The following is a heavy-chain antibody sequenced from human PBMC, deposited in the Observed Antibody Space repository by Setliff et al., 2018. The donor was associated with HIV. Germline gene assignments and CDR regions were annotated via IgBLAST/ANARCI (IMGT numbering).Heavy chain of an antibody. CDR1: GGSISSFF. V-gene: IGHV4-59*08. D-gene: IGHD3-22*01. CDR3: ARRRSPPSGFYSKYYMDV. CDR2: ISYSGST. Sequence: SETLSLTCTVSGGSISSFFWSWIRQPPGKGLEWIGHISYSGSTNYNPSLKSRVTIPVDTSKNQFSLKLTSVTAADTAVYYCARRRSPPSGFYSKYYMDVWGKGTTVTVS. J-gene: IGHJ6*03.